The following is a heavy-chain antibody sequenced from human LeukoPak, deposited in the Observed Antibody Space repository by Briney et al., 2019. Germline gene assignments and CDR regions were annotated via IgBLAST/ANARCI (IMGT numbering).Heavy chain of an antibody. Sequence: SVKGRFTISRDNSKNTLYLQMNSLRAEDTAVYYCARAPPYYYDSSGYYYVGAFDIWGQGTMVTVSS. CDR3: ARAPPYYYDSSGYYYVGAFDI. V-gene: IGHV3-30*01. D-gene: IGHD3-22*01. J-gene: IGHJ3*02.